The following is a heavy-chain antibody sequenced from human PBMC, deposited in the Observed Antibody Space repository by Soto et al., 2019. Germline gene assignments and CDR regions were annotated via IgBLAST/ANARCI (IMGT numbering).Heavy chain of an antibody. J-gene: IGHJ6*03. Sequence: ESGGGLVKPGGSLRLSCAASGFTFSSYSMNWVRQAPGKGLEWVSSISSSSSYIYYADSVKGRFTISRDNAKNSLYLQMNSLRAEDTAVYYCARLLVVPAAMPGYYYYYMDVWGKGTTVTVSS. D-gene: IGHD2-2*01. CDR1: GFTFSSYS. CDR3: ARLLVVPAAMPGYYYYYMDV. V-gene: IGHV3-21*01. CDR2: ISSSSSYI.